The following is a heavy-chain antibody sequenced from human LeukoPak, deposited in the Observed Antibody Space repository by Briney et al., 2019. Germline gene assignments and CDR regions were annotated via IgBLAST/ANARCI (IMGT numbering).Heavy chain of an antibody. CDR2: IYFSGTTT. CDR1: GGSITSNNFY. CDR3: ATHQGGFNWFDP. Sequence: PSETLSLTCTVSGGSITSNNFYWDWVRQPPGKGLEWLGNIYFSGTTTYYNPSLKSRVTMSLDTSKNQFPLKLSSVTATDTAIYYCATHQGGFNWFDPWGQGILVTVSS. J-gene: IGHJ5*02. D-gene: IGHD3-16*01. V-gene: IGHV4-39*01.